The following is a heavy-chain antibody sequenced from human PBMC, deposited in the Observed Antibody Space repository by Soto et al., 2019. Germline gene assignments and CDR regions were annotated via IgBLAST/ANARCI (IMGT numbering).Heavy chain of an antibody. J-gene: IGHJ5*02. CDR3: AGSSSWSINWFDP. V-gene: IGHV1-3*04. CDR2: INTGNGNT. CDR1: GYTFTSHA. Sequence: ASVKVSCKASGYTFTSHAIHWVRQAPGQSLEWMGWINTGNGNTKYSQKFQGRVTMTTDTSTSTAYMELRSLRSDDTAVYYCAGSSSWSINWFDPWGQGTLVTVSS. D-gene: IGHD6-13*01.